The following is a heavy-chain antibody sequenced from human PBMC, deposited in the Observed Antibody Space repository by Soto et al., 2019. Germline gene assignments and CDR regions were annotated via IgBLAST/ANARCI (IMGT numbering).Heavy chain of an antibody. J-gene: IGHJ6*02. CDR2: IKSNIDGGST. Sequence: EVQLVESGGGLVKPGGSLRLSCAASGFTFSNGWMSWVRQAPGKGLKWVARIKSNIDGGSTDYAAPVKGRFTISRDDSKNTLFLQMNSLETEDTAVYHCTTVGPSIVAGSTYYYHYAMDVWGPGTTVTVSS. CDR1: GFTFSNGW. CDR3: TTVGPSIVAGSTYYYHYAMDV. D-gene: IGHD1-26*01. V-gene: IGHV3-15*01.